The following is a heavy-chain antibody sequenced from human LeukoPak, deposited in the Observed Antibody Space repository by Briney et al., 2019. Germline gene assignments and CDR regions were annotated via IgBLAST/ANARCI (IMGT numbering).Heavy chain of an antibody. CDR3: ARSPAYYYKSSGYYHY. CDR2: IYWDDDK. CDR1: GFSLSTSGVG. D-gene: IGHD3-22*01. Sequence: SGPTLVNPTQTLTLTCTFSGFSLSTSGVGVGWIRQPPGKALEWLALIYWDDDKRYRPSLKSRLTITKDTSKNQVVLTMTNIDPVDTGTYYCARSPAYYYKSSGYYHYWGQGTLVTVSS. J-gene: IGHJ4*02. V-gene: IGHV2-5*02.